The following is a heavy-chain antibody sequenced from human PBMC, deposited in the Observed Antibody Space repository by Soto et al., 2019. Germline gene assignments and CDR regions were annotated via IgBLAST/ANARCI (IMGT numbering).Heavy chain of an antibody. J-gene: IGHJ4*03. CDR3: ERKRTSVVCQAYFDV. Sequence: SATLSLTCTVTGDSISSRSYYWGWIRQPPGEGLEWIGSIYYSGSTYNNPSLRSRVSMSIDTSKDQFSLKLKSVNSADTALYFCERKRTSVVCQAYFDVWGPGFQVTVSS. D-gene: IGHD2-21*01. CDR2: IYYSGST. CDR1: GDSISSRSYY. V-gene: IGHV4-39*01.